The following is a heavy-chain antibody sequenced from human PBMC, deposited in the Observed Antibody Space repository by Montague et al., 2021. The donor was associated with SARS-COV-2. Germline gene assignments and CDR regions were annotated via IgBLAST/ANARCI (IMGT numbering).Heavy chain of an antibody. V-gene: IGHV2-5*02. D-gene: IGHD3-10*01. CDR2: IYWDDDE. Sequence: PVLVKPTQTLTLTCTFSGISLSTSGVGVAWIRQPPGKALEWLALIYWDDDERYSPSMRSRLTITKDTSENQVVLRMTNMDPMDTATYYCAPLGFDSRGYYTPHNWFDPWGQGILVTVSS. J-gene: IGHJ5*02. CDR3: APLGFDSRGYYTPHNWFDP. CDR1: GISLSTSGVG.